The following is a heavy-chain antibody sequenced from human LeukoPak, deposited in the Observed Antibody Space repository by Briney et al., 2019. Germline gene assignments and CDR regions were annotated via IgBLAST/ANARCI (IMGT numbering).Heavy chain of an antibody. V-gene: IGHV1-18*01. J-gene: IGHJ6*02. D-gene: IGHD2-2*03. Sequence: ASVKVSCKASGYTFTSYGISWVRQAPGQGLEWMGWISAYNGNTNYAQKLQGRVTMTTDTSTSTAYMELRSLRSDDTAVYYCAGVDIVVVPAAKGPYYYYGMDVWGQGTTVTVSS. CDR2: ISAYNGNT. CDR1: GYTFTSYG. CDR3: AGVDIVVVPAAKGPYYYYGMDV.